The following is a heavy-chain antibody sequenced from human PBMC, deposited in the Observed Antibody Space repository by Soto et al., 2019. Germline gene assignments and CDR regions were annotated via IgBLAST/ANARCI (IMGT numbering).Heavy chain of an antibody. J-gene: IGHJ6*02. Sequence: PSETLSLTCTVSGGSISSGGYYWSWIRQHPGKGLEWTGYIYYSGSTYYNPSLKSRVTISVDTSKNQFSLKLSSVTAADTAVYYCARDRYYYDSSGYLDYYYGMDVWGQGTTVTVSS. CDR3: ARDRYYYDSSGYLDYYYGMDV. D-gene: IGHD3-22*01. V-gene: IGHV4-31*03. CDR1: GGSISSGGYY. CDR2: IYYSGST.